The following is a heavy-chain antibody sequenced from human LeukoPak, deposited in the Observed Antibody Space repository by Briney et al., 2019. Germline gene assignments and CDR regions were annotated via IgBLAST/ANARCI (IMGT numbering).Heavy chain of an antibody. J-gene: IGHJ4*02. Sequence: SETLSLTCTVSGGSISSYYWSWIRQPPGKGLEWIGNIYDSGSTNYNPSLKSRLTISVDTSKNQCSLKLSSVTAADTAVYYCARQSISGSSLSYFDYWGQGTLVNVSS. CDR2: IYDSGST. V-gene: IGHV4-59*01. D-gene: IGHD3-22*01. CDR1: GGSISSYY. CDR3: ARQSISGSSLSYFDY.